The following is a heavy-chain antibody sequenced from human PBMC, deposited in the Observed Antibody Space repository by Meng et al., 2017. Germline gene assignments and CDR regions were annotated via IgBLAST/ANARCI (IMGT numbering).Heavy chain of an antibody. V-gene: IGHV4-61*01. J-gene: IGHJ4*02. CDR1: GGSVSSGSYY. CDR2: IYYSGST. Sequence: QVHLQESGPGLVRPSETLSLPCTVSGGSVSSGSYYWSWIRQPPGKGLEWIGYIYYSGSTNYNPSLKSRVTISVDTSKNQFSLKLSSVTAADTAVYYCARVKITGTTRSIDYWGQGTLVTVSS. D-gene: IGHD1-7*01. CDR3: ARVKITGTTRSIDY.